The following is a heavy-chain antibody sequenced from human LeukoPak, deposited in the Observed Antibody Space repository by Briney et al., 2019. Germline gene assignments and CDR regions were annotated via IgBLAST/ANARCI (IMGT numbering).Heavy chain of an antibody. CDR3: AELGITMIGGV. D-gene: IGHD3-10*02. CDR1: GFSFETYG. V-gene: IGHV3-20*04. CDR2: INWSGSST. Sequence: GGSLRLSGAASGFSFETYGMSWVRQVPGKGLEWLSGINWSGSSTTHSDSVKGRFTISRDNAKNKLYLQMNSLRAEHTAVYYCAELGITMIGGVWGKGTTVTISS. J-gene: IGHJ6*04.